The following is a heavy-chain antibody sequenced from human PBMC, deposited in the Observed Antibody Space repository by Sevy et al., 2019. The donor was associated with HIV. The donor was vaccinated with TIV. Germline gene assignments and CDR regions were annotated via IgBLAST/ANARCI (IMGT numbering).Heavy chain of an antibody. D-gene: IGHD2-21*01. V-gene: IGHV3-9*01. CDR3: AKDINRGCDGVNCYSYYYYFYGLDV. J-gene: IGHJ6*02. CDR2: ISWNSRNI. Sequence: GGSLRLSCAASGFPFNDHAMHWVWLVPGKGLEWVSGISWNSRNIGYADSVKGQFTISRDNTRHSVYLEMHSLRPEDTALYYCAKDINRGCDGVNCYSYYYYFYGLDVWGQGTTVTVSS. CDR1: GFPFNDHA.